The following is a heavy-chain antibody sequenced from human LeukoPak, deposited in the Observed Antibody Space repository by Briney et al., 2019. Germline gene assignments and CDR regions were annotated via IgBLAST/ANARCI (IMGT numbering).Heavy chain of an antibody. V-gene: IGHV1-69*13. D-gene: IGHD3-10*01. J-gene: IGHJ6*02. CDR1: GCTFSSYA. Sequence: GASVKVSCKASGCTFSSYAISWVRQAPGQGLEWMGGIIPIFGTANYAQKFQGRVTITADESTSTAYMELSSLRSEDTAVYYCARGVSDYYGSGPKAYYYYGMDVWGQGTTVTVSS. CDR3: ARGVSDYYGSGPKAYYYYGMDV. CDR2: IIPIFGTA.